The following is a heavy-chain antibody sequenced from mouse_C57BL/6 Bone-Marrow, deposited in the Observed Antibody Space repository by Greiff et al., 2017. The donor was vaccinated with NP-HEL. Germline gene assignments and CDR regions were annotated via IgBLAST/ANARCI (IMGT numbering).Heavy chain of an antibody. CDR3: ASPYDYDVAWVAY. D-gene: IGHD2-4*01. J-gene: IGHJ3*01. Sequence: EVKLVESGGDLVKPGGSLKLSCAASGFTFSSYGMSWVRQTPDKRLEWVATISSGGSYTYYPDSVKGRFTIPRDNAKNTLYLQMSSLKSEDTAMYYCASPYDYDVAWVAYWGQGTLVTVSA. CDR1: GFTFSSYG. CDR2: ISSGGSYT. V-gene: IGHV5-6*01.